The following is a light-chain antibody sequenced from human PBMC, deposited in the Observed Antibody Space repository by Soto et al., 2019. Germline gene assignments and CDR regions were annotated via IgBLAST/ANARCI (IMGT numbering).Light chain of an antibody. CDR3: QQFNRYPLT. Sequence: DIQLTQSPSSLSASVGDRVTIACRASQGISTDLAWYHQKPGTAQKLLIFAASALQSGVPSRFSGTGSGTELTITITSLQPEDFETYYCQQFNRYPLTFGQGTKVDIK. CDR2: AAS. V-gene: IGKV1-9*01. J-gene: IGKJ1*01. CDR1: QGISTD.